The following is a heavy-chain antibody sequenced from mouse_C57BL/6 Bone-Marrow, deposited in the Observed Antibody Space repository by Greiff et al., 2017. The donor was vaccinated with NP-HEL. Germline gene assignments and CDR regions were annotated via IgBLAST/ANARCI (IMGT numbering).Heavy chain of an antibody. CDR2: IHPNSGST. D-gene: IGHD1-1*01. CDR3: ARSDYGGYYYAMDY. Sequence: QVHVKQPGAELVKPGASVKLSCKASGYTFTSYWMHWVKQRPGQGLEWIGMIHPNSGSTNYNEKFKSKATLTVDKSSSTAYMQLSSLTSEDSAVYYCARSDYGGYYYAMDYWGQGTSVTVSS. J-gene: IGHJ4*01. CDR1: GYTFTSYW. V-gene: IGHV1-64*01.